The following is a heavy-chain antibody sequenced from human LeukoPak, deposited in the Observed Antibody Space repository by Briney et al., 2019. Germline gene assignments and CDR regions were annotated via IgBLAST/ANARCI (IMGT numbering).Heavy chain of an antibody. CDR2: IYHSGST. J-gene: IGHJ4*02. V-gene: IGHV4-38-2*02. CDR1: GYSISSGYY. Sequence: SETLSHSCTVSGYSISSGYYWGWIRQPPGKGLECIRSIYHSGSTYYNPSLKSRVTISVDTSKNQFSLKLSSVTAADTAVYYCARSFSSWSPQSVVDYWGQGTLVTVSS. D-gene: IGHD6-13*01. CDR3: ARSFSSWSPQSVVDY.